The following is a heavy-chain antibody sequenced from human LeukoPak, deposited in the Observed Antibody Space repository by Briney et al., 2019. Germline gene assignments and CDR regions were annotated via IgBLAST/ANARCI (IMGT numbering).Heavy chain of an antibody. D-gene: IGHD2-2*01. Sequence: NPSETLSLTCTVSGGSISSYYWSWIRQPPGKGLEWIGYIYYSGSTNYNPSLKSRVTISVDTSKNQFSLKLRSVTAADTAVYYCARDMLHCSRINCHSIMDVWGKGTTVTISS. V-gene: IGHV4-59*12. CDR3: ARDMLHCSRINCHSIMDV. CDR2: IYYSGST. J-gene: IGHJ6*04. CDR1: GGSISSYY.